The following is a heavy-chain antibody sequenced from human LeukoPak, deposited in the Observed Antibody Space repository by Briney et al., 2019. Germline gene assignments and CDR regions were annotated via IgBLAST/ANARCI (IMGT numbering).Heavy chain of an antibody. Sequence: GGSLRLSCVASGFTFRSYAMSRVRQTPEKGMEWVSAITGSGDDTFHASSVKGRFTISRDNSHNTLFLQMNSLRAEDTAVYHCVKGSKTSRPYYFDYWGQGALVSVSS. CDR3: VKGSKTSRPYYFDY. CDR1: GFTFRSYA. V-gene: IGHV3-23*01. J-gene: IGHJ4*02. CDR2: ITGSGDDT.